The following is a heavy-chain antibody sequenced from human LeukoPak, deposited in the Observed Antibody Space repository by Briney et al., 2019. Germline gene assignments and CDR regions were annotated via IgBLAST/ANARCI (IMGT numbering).Heavy chain of an antibody. CDR2: ISKDGNNK. J-gene: IGHJ3*02. D-gene: IGHD1-14*01. V-gene: IGHV3-30*14. Sequence: GGSLRLSCAASGFTFSIYSMHWVRQAPGKGLEWVAIISKDGNNKYYTDSVKGRFTISRDNSKNTVYLQMNSLRAEDTAVYFCARVRLDRSERNLDAFENWGQGTMVTVSS. CDR3: ARVRLDRSERNLDAFEN. CDR1: GFTFSIYS.